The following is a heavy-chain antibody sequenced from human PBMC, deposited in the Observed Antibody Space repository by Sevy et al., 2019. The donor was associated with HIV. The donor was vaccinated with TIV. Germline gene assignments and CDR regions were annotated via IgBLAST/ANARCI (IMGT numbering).Heavy chain of an antibody. CDR1: GFTFSSAW. CDR3: ITDPGYRGYDEEVINYYYYGMDV. J-gene: IGHJ6*02. D-gene: IGHD5-12*01. V-gene: IGHV3-15*01. CDR2: IKSKTDGGTI. Sequence: GGSLRLSCAASGFTFSSAWMSWVRLAPGKGLEWAGRIKSKTDGGTIDYAAPLKGRFTISREDSKNTLYLQMNSLKTEDTAVYYCITDPGYRGYDEEVINYYYYGMDVWGQGTTVTVSS.